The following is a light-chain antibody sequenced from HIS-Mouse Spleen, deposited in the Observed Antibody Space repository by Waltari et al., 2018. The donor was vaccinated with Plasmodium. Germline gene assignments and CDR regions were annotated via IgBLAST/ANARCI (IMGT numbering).Light chain of an antibody. CDR2: EDS. V-gene: IGLV3-10*01. J-gene: IGLJ3*02. CDR3: YSTDSSGNHRV. CDR1: AFPQIY. Sequence: SYELTQPPSVSVSPGQTSWFPCSVDAFPQIYASWYQQKSGQAPVLVIYEDSKRPSGIPERFSGSSSGTMATVTISGAQVEDEADYYCYSTDSSGNHRVFGGGTKLTVL.